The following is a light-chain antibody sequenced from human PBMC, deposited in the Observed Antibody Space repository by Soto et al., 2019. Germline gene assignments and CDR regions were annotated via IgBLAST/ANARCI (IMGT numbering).Light chain of an antibody. CDR3: QQYGSSPRT. CDR2: GAS. CDR1: QSISSSY. V-gene: IGKV3-20*01. J-gene: IGKJ1*01. Sequence: EIVLTQSPGTLSLSPGERATLSCRASQSISSSYLAWYQQKPGQAPRLLIYGASTRATGIPDGFSGSGSGTDFTLTISRLESEDFAVYYCQQYGSSPRTFGQGTKV.